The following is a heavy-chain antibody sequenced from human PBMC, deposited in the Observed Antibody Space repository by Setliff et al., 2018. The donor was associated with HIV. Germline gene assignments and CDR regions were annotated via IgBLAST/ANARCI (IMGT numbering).Heavy chain of an antibody. CDR3: AGLYGDYGGGY. CDR1: GGSFNTYS. V-gene: IGHV1-69*10. D-gene: IGHD4-17*01. J-gene: IGHJ4*01. CDR2: IITILGGVT. Sequence: SVKVSCKTSGGSFNTYSISWVRQAPGQGLEWMGGIITILGGVTKYAQKFLGRVTITADESTNTAYMELSSLRSEDTAVYYCAGLYGDYGGGYWGHGTLVTVSS.